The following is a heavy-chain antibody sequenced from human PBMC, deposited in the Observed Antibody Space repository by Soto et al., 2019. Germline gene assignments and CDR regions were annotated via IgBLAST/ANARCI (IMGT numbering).Heavy chain of an antibody. CDR1: GFAFSDAS. D-gene: IGHD3-3*01. CDR2: IKTKSSGGTT. Sequence: DVQLVESGGDLVKPGGSLRLSCAAPGFAFSDASMSWVRQAPGKGLEWVGRIKTKSSGGTTDYAAPVKGRFTISRDDSKNTVYLQMDSLKAEDTAVYSCTPLASGHYGYDFWGQGTLVTVSS. CDR3: TPLASGHYGYDF. V-gene: IGHV3-15*01. J-gene: IGHJ4*02.